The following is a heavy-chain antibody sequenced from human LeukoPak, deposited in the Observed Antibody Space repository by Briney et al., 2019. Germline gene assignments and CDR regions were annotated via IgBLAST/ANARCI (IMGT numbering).Heavy chain of an antibody. CDR2: RSIYNGNT. J-gene: IGHJ4*02. D-gene: IGHD6-6*01. Sequence: ASVKVSCKVSGYDFINYGISWLRQPPGQGLEGLGWRSIYNGNTDYKLQGRVTMTTDTSTSTAYMEVRSLRSDDTAVYYCARGGPFPSGSSSREYYLDYWGQGTLVTVSS. CDR1: GYDFINYG. CDR3: ARGGPFPSGSSSREYYLDY. V-gene: IGHV1-18*01.